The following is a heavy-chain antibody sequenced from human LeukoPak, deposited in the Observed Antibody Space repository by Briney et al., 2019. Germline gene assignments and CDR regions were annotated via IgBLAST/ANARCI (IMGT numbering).Heavy chain of an antibody. J-gene: IGHJ6*03. CDR3: ARPVDCSSTICTGPMDV. D-gene: IGHD2-2*01. CDR2: IDHIGRT. Sequence: SETLSLTCAVYGGSFQSFYWTWVRQFPGRGLEWIGEIDHIGRTKFNPSLKSRLNISIDRSKNQFSLRLASVTAADTAVYFCARPVDCSSTICTGPMDVWGRGTTVTVSS. CDR1: GGSFQSFY. V-gene: IGHV4-34*01.